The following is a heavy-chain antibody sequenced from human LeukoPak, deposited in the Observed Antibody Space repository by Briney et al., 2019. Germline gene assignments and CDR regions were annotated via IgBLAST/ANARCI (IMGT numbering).Heavy chain of an antibody. CDR1: GFTFSSYA. CDR2: ISSSSSTI. D-gene: IGHD3-10*01. Sequence: GGSLRLSCAASGFTFSSYAMNWVRQAPGKGLEWVSYISSSSSTIYYADSVKGRFTISRDNAKNSLYLQMNSLRAEDTAVYYCARDQPSESITMVRGVKYAIDYWGQGTLVTVSS. V-gene: IGHV3-48*01. J-gene: IGHJ4*02. CDR3: ARDQPSESITMVRGVKYAIDY.